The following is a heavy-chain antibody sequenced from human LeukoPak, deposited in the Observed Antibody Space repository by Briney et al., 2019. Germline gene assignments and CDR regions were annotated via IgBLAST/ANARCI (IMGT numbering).Heavy chain of an antibody. Sequence: PSETLSLTCTVSGGSISSYYWSWIRQPPGKELEWIGYIYYSGSTNYNPSLKSRVTMSVDTSKNQFSLKLSSVTAADTAVYYCAREGDSDYDYVWGSYRPFDYWGQGTLVTVSS. CDR2: IYYSGST. V-gene: IGHV4-59*12. CDR1: GGSISSYY. J-gene: IGHJ4*02. CDR3: AREGDSDYDYVWGSYRPFDY. D-gene: IGHD3-16*02.